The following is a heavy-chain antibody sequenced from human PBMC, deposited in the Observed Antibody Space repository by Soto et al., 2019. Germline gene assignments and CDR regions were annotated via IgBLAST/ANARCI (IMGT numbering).Heavy chain of an antibody. Sequence: SETLSLTCPFSGCSVSGYFWTWIRQPPGKGLEWIGYISYSGSTNYNSSLKSRVTMSIDTSKNQFSLRLTSVSAADTAVYYCARDGAATGSVYLDYWGQGTLVTVSS. CDR2: ISYSGST. CDR1: GCSVSGYF. J-gene: IGHJ4*02. CDR3: ARDGAATGSVYLDY. D-gene: IGHD6-13*01. V-gene: IGHV4-59*02.